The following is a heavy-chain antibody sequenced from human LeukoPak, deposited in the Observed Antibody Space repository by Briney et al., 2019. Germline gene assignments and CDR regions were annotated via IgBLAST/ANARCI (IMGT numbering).Heavy chain of an antibody. CDR1: GFTFNNYW. CDR2: INQDGSEK. J-gene: IGHJ4*02. V-gene: IGHV3-7*01. Sequence: PGQSLRLSCAASGFTFNNYWMSWVRQAPGKGLEWVANINQDGSEKYYVDSVKGRFTISRDNAKNSLYLQMNSLRAEDTAVYYCARQYCSGGSCLTYFDYWGQGTLVTVSS. CDR3: ARQYCSGGSCLTYFDY. D-gene: IGHD2-15*01.